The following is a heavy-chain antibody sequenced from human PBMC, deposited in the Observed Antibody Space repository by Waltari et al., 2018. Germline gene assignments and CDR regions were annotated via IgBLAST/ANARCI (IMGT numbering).Heavy chain of an antibody. J-gene: IGHJ2*01. CDR3: AKVPNWGALSRDWYFDL. Sequence: EVQLLESGGGLVQPGGSLRLSCAASGFTFSSYAMSWVRQAPGKGLEWVSAISGSGGSTYYADSGKGRCTISRDNSKNTLYLQMNSLRAEDTAVYYCAKVPNWGALSRDWYFDLWGRGTLVTVSS. CDR1: GFTFSSYA. D-gene: IGHD7-27*01. V-gene: IGHV3-23*01. CDR2: ISGSGGST.